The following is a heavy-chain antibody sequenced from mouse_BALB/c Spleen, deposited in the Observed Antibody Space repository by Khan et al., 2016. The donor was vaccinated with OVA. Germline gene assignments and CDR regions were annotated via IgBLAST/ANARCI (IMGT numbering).Heavy chain of an antibody. CDR1: GYTFTSYW. D-gene: IGHD1-1*01. CDR2: INPSTDYT. CDR3: TNHGSSSAWFTY. Sequence: VQLQQSGAELAKPGASVKMSCKASGYTFTSYWMHWVKQRPGQGLEWIGYINPSTDYTEYNQKFKDKATLTADKSSSTAYMQLTSLTSEDSAVSYCTNHGSSSAWFTYWGQGTLVTVAA. V-gene: IGHV1-7*01. J-gene: IGHJ3*01.